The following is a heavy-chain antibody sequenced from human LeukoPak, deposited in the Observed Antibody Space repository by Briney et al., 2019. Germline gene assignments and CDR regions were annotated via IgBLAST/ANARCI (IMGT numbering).Heavy chain of an antibody. CDR1: GGSFSGYY. V-gene: IGHV4-34*01. D-gene: IGHD6-13*01. J-gene: IGHJ4*02. Sequence: PSETLSLTCAVYGGSFSGYYWSWIRQPPGKGLEWIGEINHSGSTNHNPSLKSRVTISVDTSKNQFSLKLSSVTAADTAVYYCARAWGSSWSFDYWGQGTLVTVSP. CDR3: ARAWGSSWSFDY. CDR2: INHSGST.